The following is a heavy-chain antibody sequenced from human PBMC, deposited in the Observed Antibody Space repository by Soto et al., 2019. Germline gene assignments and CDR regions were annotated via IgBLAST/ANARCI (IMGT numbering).Heavy chain of an antibody. Sequence: QVQLVESGGGVVQPGRSLRLSCAASGFTFSSYAMHWVRQAPGKGLEWMAVISYDGSNKYYADSVKGRFTISRDNSKNTLYLQMNSLRAEDTAVYYCARAAAVYYFDYWGQGTLVTVSS. CDR1: GFTFSSYA. J-gene: IGHJ4*02. D-gene: IGHD6-13*01. V-gene: IGHV3-30-3*01. CDR2: ISYDGSNK. CDR3: ARAAAVYYFDY.